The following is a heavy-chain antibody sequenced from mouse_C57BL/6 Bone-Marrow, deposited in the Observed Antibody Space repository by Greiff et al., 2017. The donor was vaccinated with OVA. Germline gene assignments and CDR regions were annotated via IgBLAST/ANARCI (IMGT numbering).Heavy chain of an antibody. CDR2: FYPGSGSI. V-gene: IGHV1-62-2*01. J-gene: IGHJ2*01. Sequence: QVQLQQSGAELVKPGASVKLSCKASGYTFTEYTIHWVKQRPGQGLEWIGWFYPGSGSIKYNEKFKDKATLTADKSSSTVYMELSRLTSEDSAVYFCACHEDPGIYYDGSSYLQFWGQGPTLTVTS. D-gene: IGHD1-1*01. CDR1: GYTFTEYT. CDR3: ACHEDPGIYYDGSSYLQF.